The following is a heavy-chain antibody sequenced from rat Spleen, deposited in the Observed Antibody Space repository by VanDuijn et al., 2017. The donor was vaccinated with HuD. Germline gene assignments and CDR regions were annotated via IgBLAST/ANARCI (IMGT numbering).Heavy chain of an antibody. V-gene: IGHV5-29*01. Sequence: EVQLVESGGGLVQPGRSLKLSCVASGFTFSSYWMYWVRQAPTKGLEWVATISYDGGGTYYRDSVKGRFTISRDNAKSSLYLQMDSLGSEDTATYYCARDRILRSTGFDYWGQGVMVTVSS. CDR2: ISYDGGGT. CDR1: GFTFSSYW. CDR3: ARDRILRSTGFDY. J-gene: IGHJ2*01. D-gene: IGHD1-6*01.